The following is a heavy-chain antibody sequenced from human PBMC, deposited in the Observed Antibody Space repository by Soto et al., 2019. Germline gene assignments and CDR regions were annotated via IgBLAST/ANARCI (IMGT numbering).Heavy chain of an antibody. Sequence: PGGSLRLSCAASGFSFSSYGMNWVRQTPGKGLVWVSRISGDGRTTSHADSVKGRFTISRDNAKNTLYLQVNSPRVEDTAVYYCGRGVPNCSSSSCYFDFWGKGILVTVS. D-gene: IGHD2-2*01. CDR2: ISGDGRTT. CDR1: GFSFSSYG. J-gene: IGHJ4*02. CDR3: GRGVPNCSSSSCYFDF. V-gene: IGHV3-74*01.